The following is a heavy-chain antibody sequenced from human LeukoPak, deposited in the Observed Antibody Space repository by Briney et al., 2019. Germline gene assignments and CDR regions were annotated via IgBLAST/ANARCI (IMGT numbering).Heavy chain of an antibody. D-gene: IGHD3-22*01. CDR2: INPNSGGT. CDR1: GYTLTGYY. V-gene: IGHV1-2*02. CDR3: ARGYYDSSGYYYWAYYYYMDV. Sequence: ASVKVSCKASGYTLTGYYMHWVRQAPGQGLEWMGWINPNSGGTNYAQKFQGRVTMTRDTSISTAYMELSRLRSDDTAVYYCARGYYDSSGYYYWAYYYYMDVWGKGTTVTVSS. J-gene: IGHJ6*03.